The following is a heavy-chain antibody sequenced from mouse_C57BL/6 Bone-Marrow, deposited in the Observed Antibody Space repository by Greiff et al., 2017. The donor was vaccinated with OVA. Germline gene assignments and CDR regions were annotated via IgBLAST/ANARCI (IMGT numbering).Heavy chain of an antibody. CDR2: INPNNGGT. J-gene: IGHJ1*03. CDR3: ARGRIYYYGSSYCYWYFDV. CDR1: GYTFTDYN. V-gene: IGHV1-18*01. D-gene: IGHD1-1*01. Sequence: DVQLQESGPELVKPGASVKIPCKASGYTFTDYNMDWVKKSHGKSLEWIGDINPNNGGTIYYQKFKGKATLTVDKSSSTAYMELRRLTSEDTAVYYCARGRIYYYGSSYCYWYFDVWGTGTTVTVSS.